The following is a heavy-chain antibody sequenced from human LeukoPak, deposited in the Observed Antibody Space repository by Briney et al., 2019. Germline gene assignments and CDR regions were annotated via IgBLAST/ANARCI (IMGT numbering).Heavy chain of an antibody. CDR3: AKRDSGSHYVDY. CDR2: ISGSGTST. CDR1: GFTFSSYA. V-gene: IGHV3-23*01. J-gene: IGHJ4*02. Sequence: GGSLRLSCAASGFTFSSYAMTWVRQAPGKGLEWVSAISGSGTSTYYADSVKGRFTISRDNSKNTLYLRMNSLRAEDTAVYYCAKRDSGSHYVDYWGQGTLVTVSS. D-gene: IGHD1-26*01.